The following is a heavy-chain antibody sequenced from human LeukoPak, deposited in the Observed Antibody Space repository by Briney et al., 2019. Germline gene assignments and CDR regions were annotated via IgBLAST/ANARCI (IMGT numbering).Heavy chain of an antibody. CDR3: ARESNWAYYFDY. CDR2: SSTYNSDT. V-gene: IGHV1-18*01. Sequence: ASVKVSCKASGYTFTSYGISWVRQAPGQGPEWMGWSSTYNSDTKYAQKFQGRVTMTTDTSTQTAYMELRDLRSDDTAVYYCARESNWAYYFDYWGQGTLV. J-gene: IGHJ4*02. CDR1: GYTFTSYG. D-gene: IGHD1-1*01.